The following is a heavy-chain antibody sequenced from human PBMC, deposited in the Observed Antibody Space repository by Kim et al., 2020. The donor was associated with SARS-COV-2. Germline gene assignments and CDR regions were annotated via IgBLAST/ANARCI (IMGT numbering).Heavy chain of an antibody. D-gene: IGHD3-22*01. V-gene: IGHV3-23*01. CDR1: GFTFSSYA. Sequence: GGSLRLSCAASGFTFSSYAMSWVRQAPGKWLEWVSAISGSGGSTYYADSVKGRFTISRDNSKNTLYLQMNSLRAEDTAVYYCAKDGVSYYDSSGYYDWGQGTLVTVSS. CDR2: ISGSGGST. J-gene: IGHJ4*02. CDR3: AKDGVSYYDSSGYYD.